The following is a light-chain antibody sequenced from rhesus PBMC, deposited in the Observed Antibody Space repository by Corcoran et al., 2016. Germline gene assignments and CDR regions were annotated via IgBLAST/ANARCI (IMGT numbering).Light chain of an antibody. CDR2: DAS. CDR3: QQRNSYPLT. V-gene: IGKV1-38*01. J-gene: IGKJ4*01. CDR1: QDISSY. Sequence: DIQLTQSPSSLSASVGDRVTITCRASQDISSYLAWYQQKSGKAPKLLIYDASHLQSGVPSRFSGSGSGTEVTLTISSLQPEDFATYYCQQRNSYPLTFGGGTKVEIK.